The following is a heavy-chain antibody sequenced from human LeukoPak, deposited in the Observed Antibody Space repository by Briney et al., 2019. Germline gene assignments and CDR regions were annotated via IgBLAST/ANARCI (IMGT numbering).Heavy chain of an antibody. V-gene: IGHV1-46*01. J-gene: IGHJ4*02. CDR1: GDTFTSYY. CDR2: INASVGST. D-gene: IGHD3-10*01. Sequence: GASVKVSCKASGDTFTSYYMHSVRQTPGQGLEWMAIINASVGSTSYAQKFQGGGTMTRESSTSTVSMELSSLRSEDTAVYYCSITMVQAKRDYWGQGTLVTVSS. CDR3: SITMVQAKRDY.